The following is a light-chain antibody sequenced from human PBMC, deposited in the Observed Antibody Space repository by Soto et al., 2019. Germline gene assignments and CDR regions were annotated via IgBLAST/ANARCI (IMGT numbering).Light chain of an antibody. Sequence: EIVMTQSPATLSVSPGERVSLLCRARESVITNFAWYQQKPGQAPRLLIYGSYTSATGVPARFSGTGSGTEFTLTISSLQSEDSAVYYCQQHYNWPPLTFGGGTKLEIK. J-gene: IGKJ4*01. V-gene: IGKV3-15*01. CDR1: ESVITN. CDR2: GSY. CDR3: QQHYNWPPLT.